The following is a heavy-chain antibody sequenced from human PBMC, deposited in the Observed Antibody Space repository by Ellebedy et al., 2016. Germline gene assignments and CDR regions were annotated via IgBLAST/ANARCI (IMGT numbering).Heavy chain of an antibody. D-gene: IGHD4-17*01. CDR2: ISGGGDAT. CDR1: GFSFSNYF. Sequence: GGSLRLXXATPGFSFSNYFMTWIRRAPGGGLEWVSTISGGGDATVYADSVKGRFTISRDNSRNTLYLQMNSLRAEDTAMYYCYYGHYSGSWGQGTLVTVSS. J-gene: IGHJ4*02. V-gene: IGHV3-23*01. CDR3: YYGHYSGS.